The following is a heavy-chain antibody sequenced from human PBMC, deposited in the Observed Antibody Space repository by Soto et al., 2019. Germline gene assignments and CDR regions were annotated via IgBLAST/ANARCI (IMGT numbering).Heavy chain of an antibody. V-gene: IGHV1-3*01. Sequence: GGPVEGSCKGSWYTFTIFAMHWGGQGPGQKVWWMGWINAGNGNTKYSQKFQGRVTITRDTSASTAYMELSSLRSEDTAVYYCARDPYCSSTSCYAGDAFDIWGQGTMVTVSS. CDR2: INAGNGNT. CDR1: WYTFTIFA. J-gene: IGHJ3*02. CDR3: ARDPYCSSTSCYAGDAFDI. D-gene: IGHD2-2*01.